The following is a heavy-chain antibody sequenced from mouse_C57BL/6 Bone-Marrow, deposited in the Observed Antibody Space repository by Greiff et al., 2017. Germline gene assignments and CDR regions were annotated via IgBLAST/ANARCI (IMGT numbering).Heavy chain of an antibody. CDR1: GFTFSSYT. D-gene: IGHD1-1*01. CDR2: ISGGGGNT. Sequence: EVHLVESGGGLVKPGGSLKLSCAASGFTFSSYTMSWVRQTPEKRLEWVATISGGGGNTYYPDSVKGRFTISRDNAKNTLYLQMSSLRSEDTALYYCARHPPNYYGSSYCYWYFDVWGTGTTVTVSS. V-gene: IGHV5-9*01. CDR3: ARHPPNYYGSSYCYWYFDV. J-gene: IGHJ1*03.